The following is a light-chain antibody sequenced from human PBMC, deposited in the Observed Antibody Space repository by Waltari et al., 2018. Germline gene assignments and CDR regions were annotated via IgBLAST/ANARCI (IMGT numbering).Light chain of an antibody. V-gene: IGLV2-8*01. CDR3: SSYAGRNNFGV. CDR2: EVN. CDR1: SSDVGHYHY. Sequence: QSALTQPPSASGSPGQSVTISCTGTSSDVGHYHYVSWYQQHPGKAPKLMIYEVNKRPSGVPDRFSGSKSGNTASLTVSGLQAEDEADYYCSSYAGRNNFGVFGGGTKLTVL. J-gene: IGLJ2*01.